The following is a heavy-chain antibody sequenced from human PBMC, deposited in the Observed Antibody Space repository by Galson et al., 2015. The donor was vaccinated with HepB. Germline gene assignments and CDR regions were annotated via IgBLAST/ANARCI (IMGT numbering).Heavy chain of an antibody. CDR1: RGTFGSYA. V-gene: IGHV1-69*04. CDR3: ARDVKDYYDTSNYRYFSGMDV. D-gene: IGHD3-22*01. Sequence: SVKVSCKASRGTFGSYAINWLRQAPGQGPEWMGRVIPILGIGDYARKFQGRVTITADKSSNTAYMELSSLRSEDTAVYYCARDVKDYYDTSNYRYFSGMDVWGQGTTVTVSS. J-gene: IGHJ6*02. CDR2: VIPILGIG.